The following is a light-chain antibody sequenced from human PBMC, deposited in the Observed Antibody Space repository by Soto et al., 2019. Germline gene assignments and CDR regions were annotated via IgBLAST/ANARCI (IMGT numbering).Light chain of an antibody. J-gene: IGKJ2*01. CDR3: QQYGSSPPYT. V-gene: IGKV3-20*01. CDR1: QSVSGNY. CDR2: GSS. Sequence: EIVLTQSPGTLSLSPGERATLSCRASQSVSGNYLAWYQQKAGQSPRLLIYGSSDRAAGIPDRFSGSGSGTDLPLTISRVEPEDFAVYYCQQYGSSPPYTFGQGTKLEIK.